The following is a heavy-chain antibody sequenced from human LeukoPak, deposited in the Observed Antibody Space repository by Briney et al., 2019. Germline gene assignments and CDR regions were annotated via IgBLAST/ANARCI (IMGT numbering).Heavy chain of an antibody. J-gene: IGHJ1*01. CDR3: VQEARRDGYKLAPVAEH. CDR1: GFTFNIYA. V-gene: IGHV3-23*01. CDR2: ISDTRRKT. Sequence: GGSLRLSCAASGFTFNIYAMSWVRQAPEKGLEWVSAISDTRRKTYYADPVKGRFTISRDNSKNTLYLQMNDLRDEDTAVYYCVQEARRDGYKLAPVAEHWGQGTLVTVSS. D-gene: IGHD5-24*01.